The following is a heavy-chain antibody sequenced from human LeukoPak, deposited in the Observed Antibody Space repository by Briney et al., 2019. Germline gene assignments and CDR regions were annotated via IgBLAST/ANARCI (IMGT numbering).Heavy chain of an antibody. CDR2: SSTSGSIT. CDR3: AKDSYDSSGYYSHDYYYYYMDV. Sequence: GGSLRLSCAASGFTFSDYYMSWIRQAPGKGLQWLAYSSTSGSITYYADSVKGRFTISRDNAKNTLYLQMKSLGVEDTAVYFCAKDSYDSSGYYSHDYYYYYMDVWGKGTTVTISS. D-gene: IGHD3-22*01. V-gene: IGHV3-11*04. CDR1: GFTFSDYY. J-gene: IGHJ6*03.